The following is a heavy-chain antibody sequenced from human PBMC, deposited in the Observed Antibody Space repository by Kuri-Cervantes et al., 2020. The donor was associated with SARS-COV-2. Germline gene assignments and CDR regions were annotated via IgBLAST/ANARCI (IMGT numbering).Heavy chain of an antibody. CDR2: ISGSGGST. D-gene: IGHD1-26*01. V-gene: IGHV3-23*01. J-gene: IGHJ4*02. CDR3: AKDRRWVGADKYYFDY. CDR1: GFTFSSYA. Sequence: GESLKISCAASGFTFSSYAMSWVRQAPGKGLEWVSAISGSGGSTYYADSVKGRFTISRDNSKNTLYLQMNSLRAEDTAVYYCAKDRRWVGADKYYFDYWGQGTLVTVSS.